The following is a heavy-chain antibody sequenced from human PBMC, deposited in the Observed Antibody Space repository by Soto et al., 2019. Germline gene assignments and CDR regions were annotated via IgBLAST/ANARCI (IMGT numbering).Heavy chain of an antibody. CDR2: IKSKTDGGTT. Sequence: GGSLRLSCAASGFTFSNAWMSWVRQAPGKGLEWVGRIKSKTDGGTTDYAAPVKGRFTISRDDSKNTLYLQMNSLKTEDTAVYYCTTAFGDIVVVPAADYWGQGTLVTVSS. D-gene: IGHD2-2*01. CDR1: GFTFSNAW. CDR3: TTAFGDIVVVPAADY. V-gene: IGHV3-15*01. J-gene: IGHJ4*02.